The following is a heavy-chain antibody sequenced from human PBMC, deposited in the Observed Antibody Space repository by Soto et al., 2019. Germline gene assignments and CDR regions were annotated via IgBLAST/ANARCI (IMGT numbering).Heavy chain of an antibody. CDR3: ARIGVAKITQYYFDY. V-gene: IGHV3-7*01. Sequence: EVQLVESGGGLVQPGGSLRLSCAASGFTFSSYWMSWVRQAPGKGLEWVANIKQDGSEKYYVDSVKGRFTISRDNAKNSLYLQMNSLRAEDTAVYYCARIGVAKITQYYFDYWGQGTLVTVSS. CDR2: IKQDGSEK. J-gene: IGHJ4*02. CDR1: GFTFSSYW. D-gene: IGHD5-12*01.